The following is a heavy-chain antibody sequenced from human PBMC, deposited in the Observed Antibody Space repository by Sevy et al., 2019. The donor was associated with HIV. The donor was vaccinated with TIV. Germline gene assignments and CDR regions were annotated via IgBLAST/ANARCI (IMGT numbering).Heavy chain of an antibody. J-gene: IGHJ3*02. Sequence: GGSLRLSCAASGFTFSSNWMSWVRQAPGKGLEWVANIKQDGSEIYYVDSVKGRFTISRDNAKNSVYLQLSSLRAEDTAVYYCARERGISFIVGATTGAFDIWGQGTMVTVSS. CDR2: IKQDGSEI. CDR1: GFTFSSNW. CDR3: ARERGISFIVGATTGAFDI. D-gene: IGHD1-26*01. V-gene: IGHV3-7*01.